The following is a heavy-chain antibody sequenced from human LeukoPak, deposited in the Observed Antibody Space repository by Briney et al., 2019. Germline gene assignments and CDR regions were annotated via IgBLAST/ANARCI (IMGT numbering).Heavy chain of an antibody. CDR1: GGSFSGYY. CDR3: ARAIFGVVITLNWFDP. CDR2: INHSGST. J-gene: IGHJ5*02. D-gene: IGHD3-3*01. Sequence: SETLSLTCAVYGGSFSGYYWSWIRQPPGKGLEWIGEINHSGSTNYNPSLKSRVTISVDTSKNQFSLKLSSVTAADTAVYYCARAIFGVVITLNWFDPWGQGTLVTVSS. V-gene: IGHV4-34*01.